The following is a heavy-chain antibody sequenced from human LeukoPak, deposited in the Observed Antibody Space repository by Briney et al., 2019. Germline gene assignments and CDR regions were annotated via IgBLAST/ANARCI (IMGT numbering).Heavy chain of an antibody. CDR3: SKVPGAPYYFDY. Sequence: PGGSLSLSGATSGFTCSSYAMSWLRQAPGKGLEWVLTISGSGGSTYYADSVKGRFTISRDNSKNTLYLQMNSLRAEDTAVYSCSKVPGAPYYFDYWGQGTLVTVSS. D-gene: IGHD1-26*01. V-gene: IGHV3-23*01. CDR2: ISGSGGST. CDR1: GFTCSSYA. J-gene: IGHJ4*02.